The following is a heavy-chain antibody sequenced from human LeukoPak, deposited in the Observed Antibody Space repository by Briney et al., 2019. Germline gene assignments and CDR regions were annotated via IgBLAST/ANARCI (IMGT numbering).Heavy chain of an antibody. CDR3: AKGGKWDVTPFDY. V-gene: IGHV3-23*01. CDR1: GFTFASYS. CDR2: ISGGGGST. J-gene: IGHJ4*02. Sequence: GGSLRLSCAASGFTFASYSMNWVRQAPGKGLEWVSTISGGGGSTYYADSVKGRFTISRDNSKNTLYLQMNSLRAEDTAVYYCAKGGKWDVTPFDYWGQGTLVTVSS. D-gene: IGHD1-26*01.